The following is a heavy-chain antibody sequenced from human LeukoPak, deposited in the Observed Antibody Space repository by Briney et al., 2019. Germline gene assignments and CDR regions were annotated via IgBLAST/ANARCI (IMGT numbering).Heavy chain of an antibody. D-gene: IGHD6-13*01. V-gene: IGHV3-23*01. CDR2: IRIGGGGT. CDR3: ARCMVLSQGWCNWFDP. J-gene: IGHJ5*02. Sequence: GGSLRLSCAASGFDLTTSAMTWVRQAPAKGLEWVSSIRIGGGGTYYADSVKGRFTISRDNSENTLRLQMNNLRVEDTARYFCARCMVLSQGWCNWFDPWGKGTLVTVSS. CDR1: GFDLTTSA.